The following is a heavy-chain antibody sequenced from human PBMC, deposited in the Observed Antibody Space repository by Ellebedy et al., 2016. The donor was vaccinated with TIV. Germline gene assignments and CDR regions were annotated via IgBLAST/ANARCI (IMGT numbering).Heavy chain of an antibody. V-gene: IGHV4-59*01. Sequence: SETLSLTCSVSGGSISRNYWAWIRQPPGKGLEWIGYAYYIGSTDYSPSVKSRVTIEVDRSRNEISLKLSSVTAADTAMYYCARDSKKGWAFDIWGQGTMVTVSS. CDR3: ARDSKKGWAFDI. CDR2: AYYIGST. CDR1: GGSISRNY. J-gene: IGHJ3*02. D-gene: IGHD5-24*01.